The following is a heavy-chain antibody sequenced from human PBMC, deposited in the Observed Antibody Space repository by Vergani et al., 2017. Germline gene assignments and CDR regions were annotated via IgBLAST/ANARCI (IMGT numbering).Heavy chain of an antibody. CDR3: ARDNFEAGVEPPHEQDY. D-gene: IGHD1-14*01. V-gene: IGHV3-30-3*01. CDR2: ISYDGSRT. J-gene: IGHJ4*02. Sequence: QVQLVESGGGVVQPGTSLRLSCTTSGFLFSTYPLHWVRLAPGKVLEWVAVISYDGSRTYYADSVKGRFTISRDNAKNSLYLQMNSLRAEDTAVYYCARDNFEAGVEPPHEQDYWGQGTLVTVSS. CDR1: GFLFSTYP.